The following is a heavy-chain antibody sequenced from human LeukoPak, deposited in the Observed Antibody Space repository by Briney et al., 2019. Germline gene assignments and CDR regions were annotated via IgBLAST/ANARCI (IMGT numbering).Heavy chain of an antibody. Sequence: SVKVSCKASGGTFINSAISWVGQAAGQGRKWMGRIIPIFCSSNYAQKFQRRVTITTDESTRTAYMELSSLRSEDTAVYYCASGYCSGGSCLTHFHFWGQGTLVTVSS. CDR1: GGTFINSA. CDR2: IIPIFCSS. V-gene: IGHV1-69*05. J-gene: IGHJ4*02. D-gene: IGHD2-15*01. CDR3: ASGYCSGGSCLTHFHF.